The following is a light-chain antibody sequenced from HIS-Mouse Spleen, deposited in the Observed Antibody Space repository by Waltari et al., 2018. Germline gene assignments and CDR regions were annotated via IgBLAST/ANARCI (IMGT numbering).Light chain of an antibody. V-gene: IGLV3-10*01. CDR2: EDS. CDR1: ALPKKY. J-gene: IGLJ2*01. Sequence: SYELTQPPSVSVSPGQTARITCSGDALPKKYAYWYQQQSGQAPVLVIYEDSKRPSGNPERCSGSSSGTMATLTISGAQVEDEADYYCYSTDSSGNHRVFGGGTKLTVL. CDR3: YSTDSSGNHRV.